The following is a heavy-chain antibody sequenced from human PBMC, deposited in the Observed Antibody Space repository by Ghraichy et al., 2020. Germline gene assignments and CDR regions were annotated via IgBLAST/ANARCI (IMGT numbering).Heavy chain of an antibody. CDR1: GFTFSSYW. CDR3: ARDRDSGSYFYYYGMDV. V-gene: IGHV3-7*01. J-gene: IGHJ6*02. D-gene: IGHD1-26*01. CDR2: IKQDGSEK. Sequence: GESLNISCAASGFTFSSYWMSWVRQAPGKGLEWVANIKQDGSEKYYVDSVKGRFTISRDNAKNSLYLQMNSLRAEDTAVYYCARDRDSGSYFYYYGMDVWGQGTTVTVSS.